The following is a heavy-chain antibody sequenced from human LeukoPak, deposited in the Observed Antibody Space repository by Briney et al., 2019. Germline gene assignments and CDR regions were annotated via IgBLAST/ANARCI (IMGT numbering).Heavy chain of an antibody. Sequence: SETLSLTCTVSGGSISSYYWSWIRQPPGEGLEWIRYIYYSGSTNYNPSLKSRVTISVDTSKNQFSLKLSSVTAADTAVYYCARASRYDFWSGYSGAFDIWGQGTMVTVSS. CDR2: IYYSGST. V-gene: IGHV4-59*01. CDR1: GGSISSYY. D-gene: IGHD3-3*01. CDR3: ARASRYDFWSGYSGAFDI. J-gene: IGHJ3*02.